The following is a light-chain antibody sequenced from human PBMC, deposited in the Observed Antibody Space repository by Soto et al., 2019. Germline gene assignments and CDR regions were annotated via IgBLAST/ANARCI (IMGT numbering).Light chain of an antibody. J-gene: IGKJ1*01. CDR3: QQYKSYPLT. CDR2: EAS. Sequence: IRMTQSPSTQSAYVGDRVTITCRASQSIGNWLAWYQQKPGRAPKFLIYEASSLESGVPSRFSGSGSGTDFTLTISGLQPDDFATYYCQQYKSYPLTFGQGTKVDIK. CDR1: QSIGNW. V-gene: IGKV1-5*03.